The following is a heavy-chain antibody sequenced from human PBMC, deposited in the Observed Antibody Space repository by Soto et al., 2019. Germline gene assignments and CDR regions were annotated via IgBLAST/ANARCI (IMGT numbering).Heavy chain of an antibody. CDR3: ARASGYSSSWSSYYYGMDV. D-gene: IGHD6-13*01. Sequence: SETLSLTCTVSGGSISSSSYYWGWIRQPPGKGLEWIGSIYYSGSTYYNPSLKSRVTISVDTSKNQFSLKLSSVTAADTAVYYCARASGYSSSWSSYYYGMDVWGQGTTVTVSS. CDR2: IYYSGST. V-gene: IGHV4-39*01. J-gene: IGHJ6*02. CDR1: GGSISSSSYY.